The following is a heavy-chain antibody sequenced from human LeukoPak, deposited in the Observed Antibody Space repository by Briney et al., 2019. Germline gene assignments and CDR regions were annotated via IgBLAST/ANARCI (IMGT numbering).Heavy chain of an antibody. D-gene: IGHD2-15*01. J-gene: IGHJ4*02. V-gene: IGHV4-4*07. Sequence: SETLSLTCIVSGSSISNYYWSWIRQPAGKGPEWIGRIYNGGSTNYNSSLRSRLTMSLDTSKNQFSLKLTSVTAADTAVCYCARFGGSGDTRGYFDNWGQGTLVTVSS. CDR3: ARFGGSGDTRGYFDN. CDR1: GSSISNYY. CDR2: IYNGGST.